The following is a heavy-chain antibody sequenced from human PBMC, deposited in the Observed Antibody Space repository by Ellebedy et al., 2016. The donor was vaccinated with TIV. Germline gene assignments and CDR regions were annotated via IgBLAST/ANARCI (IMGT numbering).Heavy chain of an antibody. D-gene: IGHD4-23*01. CDR1: GGSITSNSDY. Sequence: SQTLSLTCAVSGGSITSNSDYWGWVRQPPGKGLEWIATVHYSWRTYYNPSVKSRVTISIDTSNNEFSVKLRSVSATDTAVYYCARQVSNYGGNWKYFDYWGLGTLVIVSS. CDR2: VHYSWRT. J-gene: IGHJ4*02. CDR3: ARQVSNYGGNWKYFDY. V-gene: IGHV4-39*01.